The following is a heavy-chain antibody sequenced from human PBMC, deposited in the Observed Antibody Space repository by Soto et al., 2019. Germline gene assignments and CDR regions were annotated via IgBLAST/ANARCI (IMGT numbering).Heavy chain of an antibody. D-gene: IGHD1-1*01. CDR2: SRNKANSYTT. CDR3: IRPMTGTTRGFDY. V-gene: IGHV3-72*01. J-gene: IGHJ4*02. Sequence: EVQLVESGGGLVQPGGSLRLSCAVSGFTFSDHYMDWVHQAPGKGLEWVGRSRNKANSYTTEYAASVKGRFTISRDDSENSLYLQMDSLKTEDTAVYFCIRPMTGTTRGFDYWGQGTLVTVSS. CDR1: GFTFSDHY.